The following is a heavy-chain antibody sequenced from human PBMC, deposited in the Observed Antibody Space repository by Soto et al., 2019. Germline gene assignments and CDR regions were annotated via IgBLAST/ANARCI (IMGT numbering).Heavy chain of an antibody. CDR2: VSNTGGT. J-gene: IGHJ4*02. V-gene: IGHV4-59*01. Sequence: SANLSHTSTVSGDSIGSYYWSWFRQPPGKGLLWIGYVSNTGGTNYNPSLWSRVTISLDTSKNQFSLRLSSVTAGDTAVYFCARGSINGGVQVNDCLGQG. CDR3: ARGSINGGVQVNDC. CDR1: GDSIGSYY. D-gene: IGHD3-16*01.